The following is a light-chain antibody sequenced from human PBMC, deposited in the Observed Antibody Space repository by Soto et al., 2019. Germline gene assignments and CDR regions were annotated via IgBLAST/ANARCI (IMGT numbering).Light chain of an antibody. Sequence: EIVLTQSPGTVSLSPGERATLSCRASQSVSSSCLAWYQQRPGRAPRLLIYGASSRATGIPDRFSGSGSGTDFTLTISRLEPEDFAVYYCQQYGSSPTFGQGTK. V-gene: IGKV3-20*01. CDR1: QSVSSSC. CDR3: QQYGSSPT. CDR2: GAS. J-gene: IGKJ2*01.